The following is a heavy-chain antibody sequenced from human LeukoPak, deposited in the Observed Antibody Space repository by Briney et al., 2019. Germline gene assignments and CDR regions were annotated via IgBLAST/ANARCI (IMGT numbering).Heavy chain of an antibody. J-gene: IGHJ4*02. D-gene: IGHD1/OR15-1a*01. V-gene: IGHV3-7*01. CDR1: GFTFSGSW. CDR3: TKNTHDY. CDR2: IKGDGSGK. Sequence: PRESLTLSCAASGFTFSGSWMSWVRQAPGKGLEWVATIKGDGSGKFYVDSVKGRFAISRDDAKSSLFLQMDSLRSEDTAVYYCTKNTHDYWGQGTLVTVSS.